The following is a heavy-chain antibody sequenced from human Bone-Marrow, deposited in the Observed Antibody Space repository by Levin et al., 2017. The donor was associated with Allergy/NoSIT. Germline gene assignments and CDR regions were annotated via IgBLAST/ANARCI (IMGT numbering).Heavy chain of an antibody. Sequence: SVKVSCKASGGTFSSYAISWVRQAPGQGLEWMGGIIPIFGTANYAQKFQGRVTITADESTSTAYMELSSLRSEDTAVYYCARDGIAAAGVVYYYGMDGWGQGTTVTVSS. CDR3: ARDGIAAAGVVYYYGMDG. J-gene: IGHJ6*02. D-gene: IGHD6-13*01. CDR2: IIPIFGTA. V-gene: IGHV1-69*13. CDR1: GGTFSSYA.